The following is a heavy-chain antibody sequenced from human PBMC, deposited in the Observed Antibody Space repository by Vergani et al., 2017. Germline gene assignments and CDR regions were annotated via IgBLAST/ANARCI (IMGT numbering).Heavy chain of an antibody. CDR1: GFTFSSYS. V-gene: IGHV3-21*01. J-gene: IGHJ5*02. D-gene: IGHD1-1*01. CDR2: ISSSSSYI. CDR3: ARDFGAGTTRMFFDP. Sequence: EVQLVESGGGLVKPGGSLRLSCAASGFTFSSYSMNWVRQAPGKGLEWVSSISSSSSYIYYADSVKGRFTNTRDNAKNSLYLQMNSLRAEDTAVYYGARDFGAGTTRMFFDPWGQGTLVTGSS.